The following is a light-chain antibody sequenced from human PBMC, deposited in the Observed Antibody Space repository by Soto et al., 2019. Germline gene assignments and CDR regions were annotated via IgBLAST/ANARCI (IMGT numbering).Light chain of an antibody. CDR2: AAS. Sequence: DIQMTQSPSSLSASVGDRVTITFRASQSISSYLNCYQQKPGKAPKLLIYAASSLHSGVPSRFSGSGSGTDFTLAISSLLPEDCATDYCQHSYSTPLTFGGGTKVEI. V-gene: IGKV1-39*01. CDR3: QHSYSTPLT. CDR1: QSISSY. J-gene: IGKJ4*01.